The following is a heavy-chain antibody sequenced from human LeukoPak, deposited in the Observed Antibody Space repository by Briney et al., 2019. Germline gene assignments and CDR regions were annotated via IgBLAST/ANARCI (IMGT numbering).Heavy chain of an antibody. J-gene: IGHJ4*02. Sequence: PGGSLRLSCAASGFTFSSYAMSWVRQAPGKALEWLSANSGSGGGTYYADSVKGRLTISRDNSKNTLYLQMNTVRAEDTAVCYCAKHYVVVTAIHQFHYRGQGALVSVCS. V-gene: IGHV3-23*01. CDR3: AKHYVVVTAIHQFHY. D-gene: IGHD2-21*02. CDR1: GFTFSSYA. CDR2: NSGSGGGT.